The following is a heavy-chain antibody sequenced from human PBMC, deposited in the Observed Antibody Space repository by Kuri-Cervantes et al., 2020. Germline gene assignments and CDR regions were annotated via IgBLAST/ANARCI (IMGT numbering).Heavy chain of an antibody. D-gene: IGHD3-22*01. V-gene: IGHV3-30*18. Sequence: GESLKISCAASGFTFSSYGMHWVRQAPGKGLEWVAVISYDGSNNYYADSVKGRFTISRDNSKNTLYLQMNSLRAEDTAVYYCAKAEQAYDSSGYYSGFDCWGQGTLVTVSS. CDR2: ISYDGSNN. CDR1: GFTFSSYG. CDR3: AKAEQAYDSSGYYSGFDC. J-gene: IGHJ4*02.